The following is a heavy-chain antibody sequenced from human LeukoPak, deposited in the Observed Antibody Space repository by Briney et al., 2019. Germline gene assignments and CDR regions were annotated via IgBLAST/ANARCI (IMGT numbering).Heavy chain of an antibody. J-gene: IGHJ5*02. CDR3: ARGGSGSSVRRGSWFDP. Sequence: GGSLRLSCAASGFTFSSYAMSWVRQAPGKGLEWVSSISSSSSYIYYADSVKGRFTISRDNAKNSLYLQMNSLRAEDTAVYYCARGGSGSSVRRGSWFDPWGQGTLVTVSS. D-gene: IGHD1-26*01. V-gene: IGHV3-21*01. CDR2: ISSSSSYI. CDR1: GFTFSSYA.